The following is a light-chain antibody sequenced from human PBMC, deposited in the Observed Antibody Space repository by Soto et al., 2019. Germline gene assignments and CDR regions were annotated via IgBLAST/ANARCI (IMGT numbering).Light chain of an antibody. CDR3: QQYNDWPPFT. CDR2: AAS. CDR1: QTVSTN. V-gene: IGKV3-15*01. Sequence: EIVMTQSPATLSESPGERATLSCRASQTVSTNLAWYQQKPGQAPRLLIYAASTRAPGIPARFSGSGSGTEFTLTISSLQSEDFAVYYCQQYNDWPPFTLGPGTRVDIK. J-gene: IGKJ3*01.